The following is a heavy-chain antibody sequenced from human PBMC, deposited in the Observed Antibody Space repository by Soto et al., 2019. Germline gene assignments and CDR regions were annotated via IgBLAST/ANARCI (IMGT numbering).Heavy chain of an antibody. D-gene: IGHD3-16*01. CDR3: ARDLSYLTFKGVMLQPLDWPFDY. V-gene: IGHV3-33*01. Sequence: PGGSLRLSCAASGFTFSSYGMHWVRQAPGKGLEWVAVIWYDGSNKYYADSVKGRFTISRDNSKNTLYLQMNSLRAEDTAVYYCARDLSYLTFKGVMLQPLDWPFDYWGQGTLVTVSS. J-gene: IGHJ4*02. CDR2: IWYDGSNK. CDR1: GFTFSSYG.